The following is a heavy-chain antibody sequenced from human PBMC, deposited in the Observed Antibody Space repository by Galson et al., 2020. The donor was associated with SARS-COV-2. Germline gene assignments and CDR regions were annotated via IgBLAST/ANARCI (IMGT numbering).Heavy chain of an antibody. J-gene: IGHJ4*02. CDR3: ARMRYDMFTGYYRFDY. Sequence: SGPTLVKPTQTLTLTCTFSGFSLSTSGMCVSWIRQPPGKALEWLALIDWDDDKYYSTSLKTRLTISKDTSKNQEVLTMTNMDPVDTATYYCARMRYDMFTGYYRFDYWGQGTLVTVSS. CDR2: IDWDDDK. D-gene: IGHD3-9*01. CDR1: GFSLSTSGMC. V-gene: IGHV2-70*01.